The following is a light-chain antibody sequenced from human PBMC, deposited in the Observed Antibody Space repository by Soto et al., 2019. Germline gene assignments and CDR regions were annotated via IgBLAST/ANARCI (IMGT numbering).Light chain of an antibody. CDR2: RAS. Sequence: EIVMTQSPATLSVSPGERATLSCRTSKSVSSNLAWYQQKPGQAPRLLIYRASTRATGIPARFSGSGSGTEFTLTISSLQSEDFAVYYCQHYNNWPPWTFGQGTKVEIK. CDR1: KSVSSN. J-gene: IGKJ1*01. V-gene: IGKV3-15*01. CDR3: QHYNNWPPWT.